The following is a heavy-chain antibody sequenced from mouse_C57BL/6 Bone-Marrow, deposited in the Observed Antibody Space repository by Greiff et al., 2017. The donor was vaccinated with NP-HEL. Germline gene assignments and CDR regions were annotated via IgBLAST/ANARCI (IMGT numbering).Heavy chain of an antibody. CDR2: ISSGGSYT. J-gene: IGHJ4*01. CDR3: AREAYYDAIAY. V-gene: IGHV5-6*01. CDR1: GFTFSSYG. Sequence: EVKLVESGGDLVKPGGSLKLSCAASGFTFSSYGMSWVRQTPDKRLEWVATISSGGSYTYYPESVKGRSTISGDNAKNTLYLQMSSLKSEDTAMYYCAREAYYDAIAYSGGGTSAPASS.